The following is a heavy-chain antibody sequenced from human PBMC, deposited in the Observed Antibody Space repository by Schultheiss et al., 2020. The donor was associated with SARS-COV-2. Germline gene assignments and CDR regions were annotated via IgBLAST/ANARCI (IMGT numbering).Heavy chain of an antibody. Sequence: SETLSLTCTVSGGSISSGSYYWSWIRQPAGKGLEWIGRIYISGSTNYNPSLMSRVTISVDTSKNQFSLKLSSVTAADTALYYCAREVGQLVFDYWGQGTLVTVSS. V-gene: IGHV4-61*02. CDR2: IYISGST. J-gene: IGHJ4*02. D-gene: IGHD6-6*01. CDR1: GGSISSGSYY. CDR3: AREVGQLVFDY.